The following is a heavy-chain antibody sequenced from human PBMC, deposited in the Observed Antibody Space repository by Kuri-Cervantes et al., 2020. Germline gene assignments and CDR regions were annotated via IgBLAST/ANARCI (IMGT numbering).Heavy chain of an antibody. CDR1: GFTFSSYE. CDR2: ISSSGGTI. J-gene: IGHJ4*02. D-gene: IGHD2-2*01. V-gene: IGHV3-48*03. Sequence: LTCAASGFTFSSYEMNWVRQAPGKGLEWVSYISSSGGTIYYADSVKGRFTMSRDNAKNSLYLQMNSLRAEDTAVYYCARDRLPALWGQGTLVTVSS. CDR3: ARDRLPAL.